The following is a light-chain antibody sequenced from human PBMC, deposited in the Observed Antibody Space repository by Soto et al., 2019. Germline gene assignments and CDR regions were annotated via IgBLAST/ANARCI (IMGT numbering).Light chain of an antibody. CDR1: QSIRSF. CDR3: QQYESYWT. J-gene: IGKJ1*01. V-gene: IGKV1-5*03. Sequence: DIQMTQSPSTLSASIGDRVTITCRASQSIRSFLAWYQQKPGKTPKVLIYQASILEGGVPSRFSGSGSGTEFTLTISSLQPDYFATYYCQQYESYWTFGQGTKVDMK. CDR2: QAS.